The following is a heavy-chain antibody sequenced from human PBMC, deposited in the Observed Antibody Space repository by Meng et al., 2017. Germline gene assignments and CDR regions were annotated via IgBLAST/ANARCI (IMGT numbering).Heavy chain of an antibody. Sequence: VQWVESGGGLFRPGGSLGLSCTASGFSFTTSYMSGVRQAPGKGLGWVSVIYSGGSTYYADSVKGRFSISRDNSKNTLYLQMNSLRAEDTAVYFCARDSSSGWYHNYWGQGTLVTVSS. D-gene: IGHD6-19*01. CDR2: IYSGGST. CDR1: GFSFTTSY. J-gene: IGHJ4*02. V-gene: IGHV3-53*01. CDR3: ARDSSSGWYHNY.